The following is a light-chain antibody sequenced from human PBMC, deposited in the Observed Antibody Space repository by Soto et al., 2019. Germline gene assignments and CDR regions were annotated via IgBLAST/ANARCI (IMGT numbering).Light chain of an antibody. V-gene: IGKV3-11*01. Sequence: EIVLKQSPATLSLSPGERATLSCRASQSVSSYLAWYQHKPGQAPRLLIYDASNRATGIPARFSGSGSGTDFTLTISSLEPEDFAVYYCQQRSNWPPLTFGGGTKVEIK. CDR2: DAS. CDR3: QQRSNWPPLT. CDR1: QSVSSY. J-gene: IGKJ4*02.